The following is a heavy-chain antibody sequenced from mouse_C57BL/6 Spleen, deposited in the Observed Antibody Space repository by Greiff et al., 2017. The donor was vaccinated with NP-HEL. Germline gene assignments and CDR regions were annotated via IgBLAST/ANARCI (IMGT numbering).Heavy chain of an antibody. V-gene: IGHV7-3*01. D-gene: IGHD2-12*01. CDR3: ARVDYKGMDY. CDR2: IRNKANGYTT. CDR1: GFTFTDYY. Sequence: EVHLVESGGGLVQPGGSLSLSCAASGFTFTDYYMSWVRQAPGKALEWLGFIRNKANGYTTEYSASVKGRFTIARDNSQSSLYLQMNALRAEDSATYDCARVDYKGMDYWGQGTSVTVSS. J-gene: IGHJ4*01.